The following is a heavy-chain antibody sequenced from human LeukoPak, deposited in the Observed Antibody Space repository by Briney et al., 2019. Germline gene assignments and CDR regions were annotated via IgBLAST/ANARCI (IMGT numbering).Heavy chain of an antibody. V-gene: IGHV3-53*01. CDR3: ARTDSGGGGIWFGDREPHYYYYMDV. CDR2: IYSGGST. Sequence: GGSLRLSCAASGFTFNKYAMSWVRQAPGKGLEWVSVIYSGGSTYYADSVKGRFTISRDNSKNTLYLQMNSLRAEDTAVYYCARTDSGGGGIWFGDREPHYYYYMDVWGKGTTVTVSS. CDR1: GFTFNKYA. J-gene: IGHJ6*03. D-gene: IGHD3-10*01.